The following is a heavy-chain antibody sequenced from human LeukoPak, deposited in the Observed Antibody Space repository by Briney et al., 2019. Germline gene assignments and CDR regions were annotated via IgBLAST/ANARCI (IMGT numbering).Heavy chain of an antibody. V-gene: IGHV3-7*01. CDR2: INQDGSKK. CDR3: AKWGPYCVGDYCPALDS. CDR1: RFTFRNYW. J-gene: IGHJ4*02. D-gene: IGHD2-21*02. Sequence: TGGSLRLSCVASRFTFRNYWMSWVRQAPGKGLEWVANINQDGSKKRYADSMKGRFTISRDNAKESLYLQLNSLRAEDTAVYYCAKWGPYCVGDYCPALDSWGPGTLVTVSS.